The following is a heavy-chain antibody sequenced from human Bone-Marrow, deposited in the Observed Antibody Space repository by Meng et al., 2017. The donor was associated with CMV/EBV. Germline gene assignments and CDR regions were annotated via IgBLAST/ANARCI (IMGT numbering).Heavy chain of an antibody. CDR2: IIPILGIA. J-gene: IGHJ6*02. Sequence: SVKVSCKASGGTFSSYAISWVRQAPGQGLEWMGGIIPILGIANYAQKFQGRVMITADKSTSTAYMELSSLRSEDTAVYYCARDGQGSSGGLDVWGQGTTVTVSS. CDR3: ARDGQGSSGGLDV. D-gene: IGHD6-6*01. V-gene: IGHV1-69*10. CDR1: GGTFSSYA.